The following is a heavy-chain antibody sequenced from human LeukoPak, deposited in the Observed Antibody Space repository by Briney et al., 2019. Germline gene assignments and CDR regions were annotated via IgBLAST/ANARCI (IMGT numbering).Heavy chain of an antibody. CDR2: IKNDGAVK. J-gene: IGHJ5*02. CDR1: GFTFSYHW. CDR3: ARGSFGSFPNWFDP. V-gene: IGHV3-7*01. Sequence: PGGSLRLSCAASGFTFSYHWMTWVRQAPGKGLEWVANIKNDGAVKNYVDSVKGRFTISRDNAKNSLYLQMNSLRAEDTAVYYCARGSFGSFPNWFDPWGQGTLVTVSS. D-gene: IGHD1-26*01.